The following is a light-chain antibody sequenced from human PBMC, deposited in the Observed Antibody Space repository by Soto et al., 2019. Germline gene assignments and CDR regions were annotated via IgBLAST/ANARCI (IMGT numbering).Light chain of an antibody. J-gene: IGKJ1*01. Sequence: EMVRTEAAATVALYPGEGATLSCRASQSIGSNLAWYQHKPGQAPRLLIYGASTRATGIPVRFSGSGSGTEFTLTISSLQSEDFAVYYCQQYNNWPTVGEGAKVDI. V-gene: IGKV3-15*01. CDR2: GAS. CDR1: QSIGSN. CDR3: QQYNNWPT.